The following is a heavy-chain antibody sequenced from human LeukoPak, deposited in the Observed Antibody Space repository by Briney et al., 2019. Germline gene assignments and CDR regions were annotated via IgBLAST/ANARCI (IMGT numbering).Heavy chain of an antibody. D-gene: IGHD5-24*01. J-gene: IGHJ3*01. CDR1: GATFSSYA. Sequence: ASVKVSCKASGATFSSYAISWVRQAPGQGLEWMGAIIPSLRTPNYAQKFQGRITITADESTTTAYLEMSSLRSEDTALYYCALLQWLPNGFDVWGRGTVVTVAS. V-gene: IGHV1-69*13. CDR3: ALLQWLPNGFDV. CDR2: IIPSLRTP.